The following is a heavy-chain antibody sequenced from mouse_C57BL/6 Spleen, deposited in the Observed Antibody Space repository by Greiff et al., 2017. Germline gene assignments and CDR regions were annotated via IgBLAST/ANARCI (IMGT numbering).Heavy chain of an antibody. J-gene: IGHJ3*01. D-gene: IGHD1-1*01. CDR1: GFTFSDYG. CDR3: ARDYYGSSEGWFAY. CDR2: ISSGSSTI. V-gene: IGHV5-17*01. Sequence: EVKLVASGGGLVKPGGSLKLSCAASGFTFSDYGMHWVRQAPEKGLEWVAYISSGSSTIYYADTVKGRFTISRDNAKNTLFLQMTSLRSEDTAMYYCARDYYGSSEGWFAYWGQGTLVTVSA.